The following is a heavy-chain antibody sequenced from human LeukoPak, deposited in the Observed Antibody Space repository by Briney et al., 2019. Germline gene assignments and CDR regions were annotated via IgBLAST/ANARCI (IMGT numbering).Heavy chain of an antibody. J-gene: IGHJ5*02. V-gene: IGHV3-48*04. CDR3: ARDIWFERNGGFDP. Sequence: PGGSLRLSCAASGFSFITYNMNWVRQAPGKGLEWVSYICSSGNTIYYADSVKGRFTISRDNAKNSLYLQMNSLRAEDTAVYYCARDIWFERNGGFDPWGQGTLVTVSS. CDR2: ICSSGNTI. D-gene: IGHD3-10*01. CDR1: GFSFITYN.